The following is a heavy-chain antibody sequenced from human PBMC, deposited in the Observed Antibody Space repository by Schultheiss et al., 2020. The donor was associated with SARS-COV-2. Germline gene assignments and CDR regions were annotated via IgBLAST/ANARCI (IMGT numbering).Heavy chain of an antibody. J-gene: IGHJ4*02. CDR1: GGSISSYY. D-gene: IGHD6-13*01. V-gene: IGHV4-59*12. CDR3: ATRDSSSWCFDY. Sequence: SETLSLTCTVSGGSISSYYWSWIRQPPGKGLEWIGEINHSGSTNYNPSLKSRVTISVDTSKNQFSLKLSSVTAADTAVYYCATRDSSSWCFDYWGQGTLVTVSS. CDR2: INHSGST.